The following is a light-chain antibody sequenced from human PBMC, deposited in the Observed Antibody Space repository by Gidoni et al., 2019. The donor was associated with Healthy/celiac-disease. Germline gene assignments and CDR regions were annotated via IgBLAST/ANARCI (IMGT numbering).Light chain of an antibody. J-gene: IGKJ1*01. V-gene: IGKV3-15*01. CDR1: QSVSSN. Sequence: IVMTQSPATLSVSPGERATLSCRASQSVSSNLAWYQQKPGQAPRLLIYGASTRATGIPARFSGSGSGTEFTRTISSLQAEDFAVYYCQQYNNWLGTFGQGTKVEIK. CDR2: GAS. CDR3: QQYNNWLGT.